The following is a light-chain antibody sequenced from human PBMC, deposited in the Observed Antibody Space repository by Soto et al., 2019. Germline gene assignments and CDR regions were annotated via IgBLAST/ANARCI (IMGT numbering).Light chain of an antibody. J-gene: IGKJ5*01. CDR1: QSISSW. V-gene: IGKV1-5*01. Sequence: DIQMTQSPSTLSASVGDRVTITCRASQSISSWLAWYQQKPGKAPKLLIYDASSLESGVPSRFSGSGSGTEFTLTIFILQSDDFATYYCQQYNSYPYTFGQGTRLEIK. CDR3: QQYNSYPYT. CDR2: DAS.